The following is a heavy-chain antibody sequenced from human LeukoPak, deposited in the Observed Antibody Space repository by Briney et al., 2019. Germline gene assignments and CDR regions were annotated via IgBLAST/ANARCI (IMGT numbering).Heavy chain of an antibody. CDR2: IGHDATKI. V-gene: IGHV3-30*02. D-gene: IGHD3-16*01. CDR3: AKDHVTWGNRYFDH. CDR1: GFTFSTYG. J-gene: IGHJ4*02. Sequence: GGSLRLSCAASGFTFSTYGMHWVRQAPGKGLEWVAFIGHDATKIYYADSVQGRFTISRDNSKNTLYLEMNSLSGEDTTLYYCAKDHVTWGNRYFDHWGQGTLGTVSS.